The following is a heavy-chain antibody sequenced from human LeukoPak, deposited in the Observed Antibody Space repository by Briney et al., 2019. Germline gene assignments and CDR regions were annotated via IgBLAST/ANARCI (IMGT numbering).Heavy chain of an antibody. CDR3: AKDLGWPLYYYYGMDV. V-gene: IGHV3-33*06. CDR1: GFTFSSYG. J-gene: IGHJ6*02. D-gene: IGHD7-27*01. Sequence: GGSLRLSCAASGFTFSSYGMHWVRQAPGKGLEWVAVIWYDGSNKYYADSVKGRFTISRDNSKNTLYLQMNSLRAEDTAVYYCAKDLGWPLYYYYGMDVWGQGTTVTVSS. CDR2: IWYDGSNK.